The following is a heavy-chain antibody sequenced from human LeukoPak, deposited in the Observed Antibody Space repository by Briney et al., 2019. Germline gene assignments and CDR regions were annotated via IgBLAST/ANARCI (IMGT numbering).Heavy chain of an antibody. CDR3: ARGFLYSGSYGYAFDI. V-gene: IGHV4-59*08. CDR2: IYYTGST. CDR1: GGSISSYY. Sequence: SETLSLTCTVSGGSISSYYWSWIRQPPGKGLEWIGYIYYTGSTNYNPSLKSRVTISVDTSKNHFSLKLTSVTAVDTAVYYCARGFLYSGSYGYAFDIWGQGTMVTVSS. J-gene: IGHJ3*02. D-gene: IGHD1-26*01.